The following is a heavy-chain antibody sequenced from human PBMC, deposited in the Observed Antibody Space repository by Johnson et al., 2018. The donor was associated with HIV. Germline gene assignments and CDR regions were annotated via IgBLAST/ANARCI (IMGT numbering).Heavy chain of an antibody. CDR3: TTDWYSSSWYGALDAFDI. D-gene: IGHD6-13*01. V-gene: IGHV3-74*01. CDR1: GFAFRTHW. J-gene: IGHJ3*02. Sequence: VQLVESGGGLVQPGGSLRLSCAASGFAFRTHWMVWVRQVPGKGPVWVARIYNDGSRTSYADSVKGRFTNPRDNAKNTVDLQMNSLKTEDTAVYYCTTDWYSSSWYGALDAFDIWGQGTMVTVSS. CDR2: IYNDGSRT.